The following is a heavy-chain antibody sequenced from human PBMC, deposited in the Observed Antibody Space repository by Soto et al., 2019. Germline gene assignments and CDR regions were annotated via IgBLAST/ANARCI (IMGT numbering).Heavy chain of an antibody. CDR3: ARGGGGADAFDI. J-gene: IGHJ3*02. V-gene: IGHV4-31*03. Sequence: SETLSLTCTVSGGSISSDGYFWHWIRQHPGKGLEWIGHISYSGSTYYSPSLKSRLFMSIDTSTNHFSLKLTSVSAADTAVYYCARGGGGADAFDIWGQGTMVTVSS. D-gene: IGHD2-21*01. CDR1: GGSISSDGYF. CDR2: ISYSGST.